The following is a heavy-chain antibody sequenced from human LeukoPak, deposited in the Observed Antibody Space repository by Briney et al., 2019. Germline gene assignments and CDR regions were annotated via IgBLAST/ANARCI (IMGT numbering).Heavy chain of an antibody. J-gene: IGHJ5*02. V-gene: IGHV3-21*01. CDR2: ISSSSSYI. CDR3: ARGSVSTGTLPRFDP. Sequence: GGSLRLSCAASGFAFSSYSMNWVRQAPGKGLEWVSSISSSSSYIYYADSVKGRFTISRDNAKNSLYLQMNSLRAEDTAVYYCARGSVSTGTLPRFDPWGQGTLVTVSS. CDR1: GFAFSSYS. D-gene: IGHD2-8*02.